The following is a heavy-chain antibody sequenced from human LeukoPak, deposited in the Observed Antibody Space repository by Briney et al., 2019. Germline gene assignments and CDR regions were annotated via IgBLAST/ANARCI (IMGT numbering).Heavy chain of an antibody. Sequence: ASVKVSCKASGYTFTGYGISWVRQAPGQGLEWMGWISAYNGNTNYAQKLQGRVTMTTDTSTSTAYMELRSLRSDDTAVYYCARDSHLPVPMITFGGVIVHDYWGQGTLVTVSS. V-gene: IGHV1-18*01. D-gene: IGHD3-16*02. CDR1: GYTFTGYG. CDR3: ARDSHLPVPMITFGGVIVHDY. CDR2: ISAYNGNT. J-gene: IGHJ4*02.